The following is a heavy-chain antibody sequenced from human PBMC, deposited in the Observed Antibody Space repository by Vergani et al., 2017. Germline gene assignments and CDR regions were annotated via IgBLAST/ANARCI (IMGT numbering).Heavy chain of an antibody. J-gene: IGHJ3*02. Sequence: QVQLQESGPGLLKPSQTLSLTCSVAGDSISSGNYYLNGIRPPAGKGVEWMGRIYSNGSTSYNPFNKSLITMSLDTSKNSFSLSLSPVTAADTAVYYCARGTFLHAFDNWGQGTVVTVSS. CDR1: GDSISSGNYY. V-gene: IGHV4-61*02. CDR3: ARGTFLHAFDN. CDR2: IYSNGST. D-gene: IGHD1-26*01.